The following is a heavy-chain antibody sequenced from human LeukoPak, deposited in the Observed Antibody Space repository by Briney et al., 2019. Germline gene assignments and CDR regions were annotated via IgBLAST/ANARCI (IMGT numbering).Heavy chain of an antibody. CDR2: INHSGST. CDR1: GGSFSGYY. CDR3: ATSPYSSSWYRF. V-gene: IGHV4-34*01. D-gene: IGHD6-13*01. J-gene: IGHJ4*02. Sequence: PSETLSLTCAVYGGSFSGYYWSWIRQPPGEGLEWIGEINHSGSTNYNPSLKSRVTISVDTSKNQFSLKLSSVTAADTAVYYCATSPYSSSWYRFGGQGTLVTVSS.